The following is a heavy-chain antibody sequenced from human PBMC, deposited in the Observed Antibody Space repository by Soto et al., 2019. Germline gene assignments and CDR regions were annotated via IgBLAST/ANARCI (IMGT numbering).Heavy chain of an antibody. D-gene: IGHD6-6*01. CDR2: IYYSGNT. CDR1: GDSISTADYY. Sequence: ASETLSLTCTVSGDSISTADYYWNWIRQPPGKGLEWIGYIYYSGNTYYIPSLKSRVTISVDTSKNQISLKLNSVTAADTAVYYCARGIYSTSSFFDSWGQGTLVTVSS. J-gene: IGHJ4*02. CDR3: ARGIYSTSSFFDS. V-gene: IGHV4-30-4*01.